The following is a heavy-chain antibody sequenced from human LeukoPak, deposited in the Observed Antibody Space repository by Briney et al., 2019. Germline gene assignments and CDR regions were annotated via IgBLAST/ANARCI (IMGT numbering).Heavy chain of an antibody. J-gene: IGHJ4*02. D-gene: IGHD5-18*01. CDR2: INPNSGGT. V-gene: IGHV1-2*02. CDR1: GYTFTGYY. Sequence: ASAKVSCKGSGYTFTGYYMHWVRQAPGQGLEWMGWINPNSGGTNYAQKFQGRVTMTRDTSISTAYMELSRLRSDDTAVYYCAVRAQLWSYDYWGQGTLVTVSS. CDR3: AVRAQLWSYDY.